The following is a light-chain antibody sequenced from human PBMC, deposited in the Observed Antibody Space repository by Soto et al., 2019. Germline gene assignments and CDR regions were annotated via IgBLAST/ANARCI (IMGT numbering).Light chain of an antibody. J-gene: IGLJ2*01. CDR3: SSYAGSNNPVV. Sequence: QSALTQPPSASGSPGQSVTISCTGNSSDVGGYNYVSWYQQHPGKAPKLMIYEVSKRPSGVPDRFSGSKSGNTASLTVSGLQAEDEADYYCSSYAGSNNPVVFGGGTQLTVL. CDR2: EVS. V-gene: IGLV2-8*01. CDR1: SSDVGGYNY.